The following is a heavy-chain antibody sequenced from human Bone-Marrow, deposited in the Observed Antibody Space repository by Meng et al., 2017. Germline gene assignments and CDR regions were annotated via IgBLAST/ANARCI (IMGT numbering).Heavy chain of an antibody. Sequence: SVKVSCKASGGTFSSYAISWVRQARGQGLEWMGGIIPIFGTANYAQKFQGRVTITADESRSTAYMELSSLRSEDTAVYYCARSVAAAGIYGMDVWGQGTTVTVSS. CDR2: IIPIFGTA. CDR1: GGTFSSYA. D-gene: IGHD6-13*01. CDR3: ARSVAAAGIYGMDV. J-gene: IGHJ6*02. V-gene: IGHV1-69*13.